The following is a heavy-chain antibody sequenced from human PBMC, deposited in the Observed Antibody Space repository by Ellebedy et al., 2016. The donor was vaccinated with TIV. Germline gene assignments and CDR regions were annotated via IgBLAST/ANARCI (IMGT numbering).Heavy chain of an antibody. CDR1: GFTFSSYS. D-gene: IGHD3-22*01. Sequence: GGSLRLSXAASGFTFSSYSMNWVRQAPGKGLEWVSSISSSSSYIYYADSVKGRFTISRDNAKNSLYLQMNSLRAEDTAVYYCAKASYYYDSSGDNDYWGQGTLVTVSS. CDR2: ISSSSSYI. J-gene: IGHJ4*02. V-gene: IGHV3-21*01. CDR3: AKASYYYDSSGDNDY.